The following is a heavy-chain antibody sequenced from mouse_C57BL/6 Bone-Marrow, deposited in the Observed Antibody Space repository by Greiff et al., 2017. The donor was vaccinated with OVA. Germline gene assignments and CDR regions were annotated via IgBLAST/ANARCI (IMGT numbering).Heavy chain of an antibody. CDR2: IYPRSGNT. CDR1: GYTFTSYG. CDR3: ARASNYLYYYAMDY. D-gene: IGHD2-5*01. Sequence: VQLQESGAELARPGASVKLSCKASGYTFTSYGISWVKQRTGQGLEWIGEIYPRSGNTYYNEKFKGKATLIADKSSSTAYMELRSLTSEDSAVYFCARASNYLYYYAMDYWGQGTSVTVSS. V-gene: IGHV1-81*01. J-gene: IGHJ4*01.